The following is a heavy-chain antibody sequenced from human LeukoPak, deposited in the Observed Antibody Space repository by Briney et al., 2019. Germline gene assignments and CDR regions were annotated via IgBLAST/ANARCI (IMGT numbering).Heavy chain of an antibody. V-gene: IGHV3-48*03. Sequence: GGSLRLSCAASGFTFSSYEMNWVRQAPGKGLEWVSYISSSGSTIYYADPVKGRFTISRDNAKNSLYLQMNSLRAEDTAVYYCARDDTVIHFDYWGQGTLVTVSS. J-gene: IGHJ4*02. D-gene: IGHD3-16*02. CDR1: GFTFSSYE. CDR2: ISSSGSTI. CDR3: ARDDTVIHFDY.